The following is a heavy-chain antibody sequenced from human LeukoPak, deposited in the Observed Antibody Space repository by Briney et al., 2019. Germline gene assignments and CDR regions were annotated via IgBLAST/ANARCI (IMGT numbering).Heavy chain of an antibody. V-gene: IGHV1-8*01. CDR3: ARGFGDYMVDYYYMDV. J-gene: IGHJ6*03. Sequence: ASVKVSCKASGYTLTSYDINWVRQATGQGLEWMGWMNPNSGNTGYAQKFQGRVTMTRNTSISTAYMELSSLRSEDTAVYYCARGFGDYMVDYYYMDVWGKGTTVTISS. CDR1: GYTLTSYD. CDR2: MNPNSGNT. D-gene: IGHD4-17*01.